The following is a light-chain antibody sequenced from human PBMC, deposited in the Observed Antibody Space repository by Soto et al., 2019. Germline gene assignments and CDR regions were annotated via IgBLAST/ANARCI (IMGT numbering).Light chain of an antibody. V-gene: IGKV1-9*01. Sequence: DIQLTQSPSFLSASVGDRVTITCRASQGISSYLAWYQQKPGKAPELLIYAASTLQSGVPSRFSGSGSGTALTLTICSLQPEDSATYCCQQLNTYPPWTFGQGTKVEIK. CDR3: QQLNTYPPWT. J-gene: IGKJ1*01. CDR1: QGISSY. CDR2: AAS.